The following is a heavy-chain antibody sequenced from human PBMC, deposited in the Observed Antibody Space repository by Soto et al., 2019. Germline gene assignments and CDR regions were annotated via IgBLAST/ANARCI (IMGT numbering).Heavy chain of an antibody. J-gene: IGHJ5*02. CDR2: IYHSGST. CDR1: GGSISSGDYY. V-gene: IGHV4-30-4*01. Sequence: QVQLQESGPGLVKPSQTLSLTCTVSGGSISSGDYYWSWIRQPPGKGLEWIGYIYHSGSTYYNPSLKSRVXXXVXXSKNQFSLELSSVTAADTAVYYCARERPDGARLDPWGQGTLVTVSS. CDR3: ARERPDGARLDP. D-gene: IGHD6-6*01.